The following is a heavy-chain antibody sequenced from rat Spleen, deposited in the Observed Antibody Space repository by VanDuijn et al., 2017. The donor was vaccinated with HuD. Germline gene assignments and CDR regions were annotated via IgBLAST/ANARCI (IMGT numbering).Heavy chain of an antibody. J-gene: IGHJ1*01. CDR1: GFSLTDYS. V-gene: IGHV2-41*01. Sequence: VQLIESGPGLVQPSQTLSLTCTVSGFSLTDYSVHWVRQPPGKGLEWMGVIWNTGGTRYNSALKSRLSISKDTSKSQVFLKMNSPQTEDTATYYCVRDRYNWYFDFWGPGTMVTVSS. CDR2: IWNTGGT. CDR3: VRDRYNWYFDF.